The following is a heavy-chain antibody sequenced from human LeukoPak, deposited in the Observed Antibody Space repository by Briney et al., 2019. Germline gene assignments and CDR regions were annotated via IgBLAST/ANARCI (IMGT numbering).Heavy chain of an antibody. Sequence: SETLSLTCAVSGYSISSGYYWGWIRQPPGKGLEWIGTIYHSGSTYYNPSLKSRVTISVDTSKNQFSLKLSSVTAADTAVYYCARHTTMVRGVIGNSDYWGQGTLVTVSS. V-gene: IGHV4-38-2*01. CDR2: IYHSGST. J-gene: IGHJ4*02. CDR1: GYSISSGYY. D-gene: IGHD3-10*01. CDR3: ARHTTMVRGVIGNSDY.